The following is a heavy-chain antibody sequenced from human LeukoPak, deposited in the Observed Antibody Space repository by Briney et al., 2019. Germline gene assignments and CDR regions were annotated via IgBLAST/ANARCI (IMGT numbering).Heavy chain of an antibody. CDR3: ARDGEWLRPMDY. CDR2: IDRDGVT. J-gene: IGHJ4*02. D-gene: IGHD5-12*01. V-gene: IGHV3-13*01. CDR1: GFIFSKYD. Sequence: GGSLRLSCAASGFIFSKYDMHWVRQVTGKGLEWVSGIDRDGVTYYSGSVKGRFTSSRENAKNSLDLQMNTLRAGDTGVYYCARDGEWLRPMDYWGQGTLVTVSS.